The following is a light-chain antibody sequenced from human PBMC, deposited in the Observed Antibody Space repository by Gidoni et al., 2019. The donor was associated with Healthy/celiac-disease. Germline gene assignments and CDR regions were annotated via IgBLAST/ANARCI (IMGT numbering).Light chain of an antibody. CDR3: QSYDSSLSGWV. Sequence: QSVLTQPPSVSGAPGQRVTISCTGSSSTIGAGYDVHWYQQRPGTAPKLLIYGNSNRPSGVPDRFSGSNSGTSASLAITGLQAEDEADYYCQSYDSSLSGWVFGGGTKLTVL. CDR2: GNS. V-gene: IGLV1-40*01. J-gene: IGLJ3*02. CDR1: SSTIGAGYD.